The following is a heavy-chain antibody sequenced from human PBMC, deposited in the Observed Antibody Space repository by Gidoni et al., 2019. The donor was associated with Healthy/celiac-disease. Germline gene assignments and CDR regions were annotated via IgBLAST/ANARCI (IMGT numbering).Heavy chain of an antibody. CDR3: ARSYSSGYDY. CDR2: IDHSGST. CDR1: GGSFSGYY. J-gene: IGHJ4*02. D-gene: IGHD3-22*01. Sequence: QVQLQQWGAGLLKPSENLPPTCAAYGGSFSGYYWSWIRQPPGKGLEWIGEIDHSGSTNYNPSLKSRVTISVDTSKNQFSLKLSSVTAADTAVYYCARSYSSGYDYWGQGTLVTVSS. V-gene: IGHV4-34*01.